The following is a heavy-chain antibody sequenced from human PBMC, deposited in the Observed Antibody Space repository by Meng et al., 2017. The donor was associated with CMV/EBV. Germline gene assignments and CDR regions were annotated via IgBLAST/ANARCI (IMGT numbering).Heavy chain of an antibody. Sequence: QLTLKGSGPTLVKPTQTLTLTRSFSGFSLSTSGVGVAWIRQSPGKALEWLALICCNDDKRYSPSLRSRLTITKVTSKNHVVLTMTNMDPVDTATYYCAHHPFYYDSISFDYWGQGTLVTVSS. D-gene: IGHD3-22*01. J-gene: IGHJ4*02. V-gene: IGHV2-5*01. CDR3: AHHPFYYDSISFDY. CDR1: GFSLSTSGVG. CDR2: ICCNDDK.